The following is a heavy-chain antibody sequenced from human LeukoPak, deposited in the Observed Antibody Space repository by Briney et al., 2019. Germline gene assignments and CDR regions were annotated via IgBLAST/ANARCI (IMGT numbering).Heavy chain of an antibody. CDR2: MNPNSGNT. CDR1: GYTFTSYD. D-gene: IGHD2-2*02. J-gene: IGHJ4*02. CDR3: ARDIRRMREIDY. Sequence: ASVKVSCKASGYTFTSYDINWVRQAPGQGLEWMGWMNPNSGNTVYAQKFQGRVTMTRNTSISTAYMELSSLRSDDTAVYYCARDIRRMREIDYWGQGTLVTVSS. V-gene: IGHV1-8*01.